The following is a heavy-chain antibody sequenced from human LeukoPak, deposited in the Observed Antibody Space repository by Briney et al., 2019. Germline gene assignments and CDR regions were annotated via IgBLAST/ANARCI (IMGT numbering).Heavy chain of an antibody. V-gene: IGHV3-48*01. Sequence: GGSLRLSCAAPGFTFSTYDMNWVRQAPGKGLEWVSYISSSSRTISYADSVKGRFTISRDNAKNSLYLQMNSLRAEDTAVYYCARLRYYAMDVWGQGTTVTASS. CDR3: ARLRYYAMDV. J-gene: IGHJ6*02. CDR1: GFTFSTYD. CDR2: ISSSSRTI.